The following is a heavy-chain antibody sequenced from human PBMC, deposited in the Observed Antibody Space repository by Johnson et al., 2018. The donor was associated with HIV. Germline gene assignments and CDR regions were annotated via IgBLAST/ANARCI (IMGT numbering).Heavy chain of an antibody. Sequence: QVQLVESGGGVVQPGGSLRLSCAASGFTFSSYGMHWVRQAPGKGLEWVAVISFDAINKYYADSVKGRFTISRDNAKKSVYLQMNSLRAGDMAVYYGAREVGGGLGFEIWGQGTMFAVSS. J-gene: IGHJ3*02. CDR3: AREVGGGLGFEI. CDR1: GFTFSSYG. D-gene: IGHD6-19*01. CDR2: ISFDAINK. V-gene: IGHV3-33*05.